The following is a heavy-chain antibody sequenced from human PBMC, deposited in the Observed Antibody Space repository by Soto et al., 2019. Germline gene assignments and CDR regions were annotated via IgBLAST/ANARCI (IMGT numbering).Heavy chain of an antibody. J-gene: IGHJ4*02. Sequence: PGGSLRLSCAASGFTYSNYWMSWLRQAAGKGLEWVANLKQDESEKYYVDSVKGRFTISRDNAKNSLYLQMNSLRAEDTAVYYCARDGPRDTIDFWGQGTRVTVSS. V-gene: IGHV3-7*05. CDR2: LKQDESEK. D-gene: IGHD5-18*01. CDR1: GFTYSNYW. CDR3: ARDGPRDTIDF.